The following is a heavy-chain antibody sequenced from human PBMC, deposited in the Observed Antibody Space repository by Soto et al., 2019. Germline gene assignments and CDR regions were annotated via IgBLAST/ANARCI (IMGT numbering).Heavy chain of an antibody. CDR3: ARGITMVRGVIITPHYYYYYGMDV. CDR2: IIPIFGTA. D-gene: IGHD3-10*01. CDR1: VGTFSSYA. V-gene: IGHV1-69*01. J-gene: IGHJ6*02. Sequence: QVQLVQSGAEVKKPGSSVKVSCKASVGTFSSYAISWVRQAPGQGLEWMGGIIPIFGTANYAQKFQGRVTITADESTSTAYMELSSLRSEDTAVYYCARGITMVRGVIITPHYYYYYGMDVWGQGTTVTVSS.